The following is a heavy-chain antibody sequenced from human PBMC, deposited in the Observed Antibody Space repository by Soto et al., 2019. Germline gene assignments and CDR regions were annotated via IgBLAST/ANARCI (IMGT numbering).Heavy chain of an antibody. D-gene: IGHD3-10*01. J-gene: IGHJ4*02. CDR3: ARDPGATYLYGSGSYAADH. Sequence: GGSLRLSCAASGFTFSSYVMHWVRQAPGKGLEWVALISYDGSNKYYADSVKGRFTISKDNSKNTLYLQMNSLRAEDTAVYYSARDPGATYLYGSGSYAADHWGQGTLVTVSS. CDR1: GFTFSSYV. CDR2: ISYDGSNK. V-gene: IGHV3-30-3*01.